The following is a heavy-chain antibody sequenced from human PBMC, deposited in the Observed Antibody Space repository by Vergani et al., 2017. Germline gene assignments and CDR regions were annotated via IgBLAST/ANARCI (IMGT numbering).Heavy chain of an antibody. CDR2: IYVSGIT. CDR1: GASINNDFYY. V-gene: IGHV4-61*02. CDR3: ARDKKQVRPRGWEL. D-gene: IGHD1-26*01. Sequence: QVQLQESGPGLVKPSQTLSLTCTVSGASINNDFYYWHWIRQPAGKGLEWIGRIYVSGITDYNSSLQSRVSMSVDTSKNQFSLTLTSVTAADTAVYYWARDKKQVRPRGWELWGQGTMVTVSS. J-gene: IGHJ3*01.